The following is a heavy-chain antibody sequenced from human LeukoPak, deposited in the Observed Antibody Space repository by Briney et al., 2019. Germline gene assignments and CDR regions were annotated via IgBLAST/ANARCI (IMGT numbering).Heavy chain of an antibody. V-gene: IGHV3-11*01. D-gene: IGHD3-10*01. CDR2: ISSSGSTI. J-gene: IGHJ4*02. Sequence: GGSLRLSCAASGFTFSDYYMSWIRQAPGKGLEWVSYISSSGSTIYYADSVKGRFTISRDNAKNSLYPQMNSLRAEDTAVYYCAGATYYYGSGSYYSGDYWGQGTLVTVSS. CDR3: AGATYYYGSGSYYSGDY. CDR1: GFTFSDYY.